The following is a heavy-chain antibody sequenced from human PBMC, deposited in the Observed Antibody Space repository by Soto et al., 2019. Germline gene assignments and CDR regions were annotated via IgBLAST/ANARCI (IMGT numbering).Heavy chain of an antibody. Sequence: QLQLQESGPGLVKPSETLSLTCTVSGGSISSSSYYWGWIRQPPGKGLEWIGSIYYSGSTYYNPSLKSRVTISVDTSKNQFSLKLSSVTAADTAVYYCARHKGIAAAGQNPPPGRWFDPWGQGTLVTVSS. CDR1: GGSISSSSYY. V-gene: IGHV4-39*01. CDR2: IYYSGST. CDR3: ARHKGIAAAGQNPPPGRWFDP. J-gene: IGHJ5*02. D-gene: IGHD6-13*01.